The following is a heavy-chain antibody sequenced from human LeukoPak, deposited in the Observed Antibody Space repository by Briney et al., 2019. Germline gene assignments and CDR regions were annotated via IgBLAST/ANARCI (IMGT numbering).Heavy chain of an antibody. D-gene: IGHD3-9*01. V-gene: IGHV3-74*01. CDR2: IKSDGSST. CDR1: GFTFSSYW. CDR3: ARFYDILTGYKAFDI. J-gene: IGHJ3*02. Sequence: PGGSLRLSCAASGFTFSSYWMHWVRQAPGKGLVWVSHIKSDGSSTSYADSVKGRFTISRDNAKNSLYLQMNSLRAEDTAVYYCARFYDILTGYKAFDIWGQGTMVTVSS.